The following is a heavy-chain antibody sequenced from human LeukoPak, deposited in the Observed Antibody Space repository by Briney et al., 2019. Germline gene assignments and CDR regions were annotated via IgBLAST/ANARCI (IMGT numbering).Heavy chain of an antibody. D-gene: IGHD6-13*01. CDR3: ARVVAAAGKEVDY. J-gene: IGHJ4*02. Sequence: GASVKVSCKASGGTFSSYAISWVRQAPGQGLGWMGGIIPIFGTANYAQKFQGRVTITADESTSTAYMELSSLRSEDTAVYYCARVVAAAGKEVDYWGQGTLVTVSS. CDR2: IIPIFGTA. CDR1: GGTFSSYA. V-gene: IGHV1-69*13.